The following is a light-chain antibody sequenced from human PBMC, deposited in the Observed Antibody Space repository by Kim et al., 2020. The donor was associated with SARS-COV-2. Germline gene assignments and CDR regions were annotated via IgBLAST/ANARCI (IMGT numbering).Light chain of an antibody. Sequence: DIVMTQSPDSLAVSLGERATINCKSSQSVLYSSNNKNYLAWYQQKPGQPPKLLIYWASTRESGVPDRFSGSGSGTDFTLTISRLQAADVAVYYCQQYYSTPRTFGQGTTVDI. J-gene: IGKJ1*01. CDR2: WAS. V-gene: IGKV4-1*01. CDR1: QSVLYSSNNKNY. CDR3: QQYYSTPRT.